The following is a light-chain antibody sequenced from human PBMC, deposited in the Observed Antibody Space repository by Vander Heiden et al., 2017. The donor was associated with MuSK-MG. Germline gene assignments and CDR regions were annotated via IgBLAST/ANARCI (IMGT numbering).Light chain of an antibody. CDR3: QRTDSRLRA. J-gene: IGKJ1*01. V-gene: IGKV1-39*01. Sequence: DIQMTQSPSSLSASVGDRVTMACRASQSIRNYLNWYQQKPGKAPKVLIYGASSLQSGVPSRFSGSGSGTDFTLTISSLQPEDFATYYCQRTDSRLRAFGPGTRVVIK. CDR1: QSIRNY. CDR2: GAS.